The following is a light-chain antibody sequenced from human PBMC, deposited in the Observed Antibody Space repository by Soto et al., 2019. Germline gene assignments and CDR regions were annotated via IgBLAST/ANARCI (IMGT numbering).Light chain of an antibody. V-gene: IGKV1-5*03. J-gene: IGKJ1*01. CDR3: QQYNSYSRT. CDR2: KAS. CDR1: QSISSW. Sequence: DIQMTQSVSTLSASVGDRVTITCRASQSISSWLAWYQQKPGKAPKLLIYKASTLESGVPSRFSGSGSGTEFTLTISSLQPDDFAIYYCQQYNSYSRTFGQGTKVDIK.